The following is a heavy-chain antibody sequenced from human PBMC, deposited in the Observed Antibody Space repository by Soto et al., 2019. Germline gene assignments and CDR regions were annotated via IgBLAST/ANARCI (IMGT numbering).Heavy chain of an antibody. CDR1: GFTFGNYW. CDR3: ASYRVSYAMDV. Sequence: EVQLVESGGGLVQPGGSLRLSCTVSGFTFGNYWMTWVRQAPGKGLEWVVNMNQNGSEKYYVDSVKGRFAISRDNAKNSLYLQMNSLSAEDTAVYYCASYRVSYAMDVWGQGTTVTVSS. J-gene: IGHJ6*02. CDR2: MNQNGSEK. V-gene: IGHV3-7*05.